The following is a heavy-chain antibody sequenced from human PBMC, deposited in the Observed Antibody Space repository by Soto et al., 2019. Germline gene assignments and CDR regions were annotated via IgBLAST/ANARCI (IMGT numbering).Heavy chain of an antibody. CDR1: GGTFSSYA. D-gene: IGHD3-22*01. V-gene: IGHV1-69*12. Sequence: QVQLVQSGAEVKKPGSSVKVSCKASGGTFSSYAISWVRQAPGQGLEWMGGIIPIFGTANYAQKFQGRVTITADESTSTAYMELSSLRSEDTAVYYCARVVYYYDSSGYATQQYYFDYWGQGTLVTVSS. CDR3: ARVVYYYDSSGYATQQYYFDY. CDR2: IIPIFGTA. J-gene: IGHJ4*02.